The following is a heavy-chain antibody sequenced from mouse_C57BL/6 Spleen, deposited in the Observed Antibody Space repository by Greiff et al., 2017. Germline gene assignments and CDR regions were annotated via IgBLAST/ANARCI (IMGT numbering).Heavy chain of an antibody. J-gene: IGHJ3*01. CDR2: INPSNGGT. Sequence: QVQLQQPGTELVQPGASVKLSCKASGYTFTSYWMHWVKQRPGQGLEWIGNINPSNGGTNYNEKLKGKATLTVDKTYITAYMQLSSLTYEDSTVYYCAWGFDYWGQGTLVTVSA. CDR1: GYTFTSYW. CDR3: AWGFDY. V-gene: IGHV1-53*01.